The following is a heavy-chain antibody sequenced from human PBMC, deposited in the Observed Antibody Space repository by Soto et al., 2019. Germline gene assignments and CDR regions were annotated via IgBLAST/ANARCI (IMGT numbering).Heavy chain of an antibody. V-gene: IGHV3-74*01. CDR2: INSDGSST. CDR1: GFTFSSYW. D-gene: IGHD2-2*01. Sequence: EVQLVESGGGLVQPGGSLRLSCAASGFTFSSYWMHWVRQAPGKGLVWVSRINSDGSSTSYADSVKGRFTISRDNAKNTLYLQMNSLRAEDTAVYYCVMSGYCSSTSCYLDWFDPWGQGTLVTVSS. J-gene: IGHJ5*02. CDR3: VMSGYCSSTSCYLDWFDP.